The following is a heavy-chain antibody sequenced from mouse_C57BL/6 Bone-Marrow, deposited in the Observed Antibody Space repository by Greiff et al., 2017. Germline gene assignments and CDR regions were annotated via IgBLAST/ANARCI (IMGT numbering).Heavy chain of an antibody. Sequence: QVQLQQSGAELVKPGASVKMSCKASGYTFTSYWITWVKQRPGQGLEWIGDIYPGSSSTNYNEKFKSKATLTVDTSSGTAYMQLSSLTSEDSAVYYCAGWFAYWGQGTLVTVSA. CDR2: IYPGSSST. V-gene: IGHV1-55*01. J-gene: IGHJ3*01. CDR3: AGWFAY. CDR1: GYTFTSYW.